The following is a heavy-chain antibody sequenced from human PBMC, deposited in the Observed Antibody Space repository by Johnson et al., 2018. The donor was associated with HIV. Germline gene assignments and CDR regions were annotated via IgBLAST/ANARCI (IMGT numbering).Heavy chain of an antibody. J-gene: IGHJ3*02. CDR3: ARDDILGAFDI. D-gene: IGHD2-15*01. CDR1: GFTFSSYA. Sequence: VQLLESGGGLVQPGGSLRLSCAASGFTFSSYAMSWVRQAPGKGLEWVANIKQDGSEKYYVDSVQGRFTISRDNAKNSLNLQMNSRRAEDTAVYYCARDDILGAFDIWGQGTMVTVSS. CDR2: IKQDGSEK. V-gene: IGHV3-7*01.